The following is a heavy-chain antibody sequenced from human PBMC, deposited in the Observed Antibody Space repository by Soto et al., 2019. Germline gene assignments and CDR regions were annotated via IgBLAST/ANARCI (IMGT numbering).Heavy chain of an antibody. CDR3: AREKGTIFRVADPVDYYYYGMDV. V-gene: IGHV1-46*01. CDR2: INPSGGST. CDR1: GYTFTSYY. D-gene: IGHD3-3*01. J-gene: IGHJ6*02. Sequence: GASVKVSCKASGYTFTSYYMHWVRQAPGQGLEWMGIINPSGGSTSYAQKFQGRVTMTRDTSTSTVYMELSSLRSEDTAVYYCAREKGTIFRVADPVDYYYYGMDVWGQGITVTVSS.